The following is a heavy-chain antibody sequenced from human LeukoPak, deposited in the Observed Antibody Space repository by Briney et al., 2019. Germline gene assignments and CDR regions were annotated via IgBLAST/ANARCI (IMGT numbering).Heavy chain of an antibody. J-gene: IGHJ4*02. CDR3: ARPITIFGVVNPHYFDY. CDR2: ISSSGSTI. Sequence: GGSLRLSCAASGFTFSSYAMSWVRQAPGKGLEWVSYISSSGSTIYYADSVKGRFTISRDNAKNSLYLQMNSLRAEDTAVYYCARPITIFGVVNPHYFDYWGQGTLVTVSS. CDR1: GFTFSSYA. D-gene: IGHD3-3*01. V-gene: IGHV3-48*04.